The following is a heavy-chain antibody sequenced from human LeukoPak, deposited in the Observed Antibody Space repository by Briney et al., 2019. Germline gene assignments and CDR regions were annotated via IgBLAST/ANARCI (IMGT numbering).Heavy chain of an antibody. J-gene: IGHJ4*02. D-gene: IGHD1-7*01. V-gene: IGHV4-59*06. CDR1: GGSISSYY. Sequence: PSETLSLTCTVSGGSISSYYWSWIRQPPGKGLEWIGYIYYSGSTYYNPSLKSRVTISVDTSKNQFSLKLSSVTAADAAVYYCARDRAGTTDYWGQGTLVTVSS. CDR3: ARDRAGTTDY. CDR2: IYYSGST.